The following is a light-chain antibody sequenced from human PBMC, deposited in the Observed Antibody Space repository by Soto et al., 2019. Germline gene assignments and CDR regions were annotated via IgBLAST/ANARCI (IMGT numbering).Light chain of an antibody. V-gene: IGKV3-15*01. J-gene: IGKJ2*01. CDR3: QHYNYWPYT. CDR1: ESVSSN. Sequence: EVVMTQSPATLSVSPGERATLSCRASESVSSNLAWYQQRPGQAPRLVIYGASTRATGIPARFSGGGSGTEFTLTISSLQSEDFAVYYCQHYNYWPYTFGQGTKVDIK. CDR2: GAS.